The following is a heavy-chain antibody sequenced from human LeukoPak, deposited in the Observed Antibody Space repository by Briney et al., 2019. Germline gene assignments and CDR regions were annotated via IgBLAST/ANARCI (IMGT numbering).Heavy chain of an antibody. J-gene: IGHJ1*01. CDR2: FDPEDGET. D-gene: IGHD3-22*01. CDR1: GYTFTGYY. V-gene: IGHV1-24*01. Sequence: ASVKVSCKASGYTFTGYYMHWVRQAPGKGLEWMGGFDPEDGETIYAQKSQGRVTMTEDTSTDTAYMELSSLRSEDTAVYYCATDSSGSYEYFQHWGQGTLVTVSS. CDR3: ATDSSGSYEYFQH.